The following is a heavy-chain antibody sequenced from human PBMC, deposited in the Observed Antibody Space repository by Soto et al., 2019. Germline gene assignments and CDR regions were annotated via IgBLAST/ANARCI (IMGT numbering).Heavy chain of an antibody. J-gene: IGHJ4*02. CDR1: GFTFSSYA. D-gene: IGHD5-12*01. V-gene: IGHV3-23*01. CDR2: ISGSGGST. Sequence: EVQLLESGGGLVQPGGSLRLSCAASGFTFSSYAMSWVRQAPGKGLEWVSAISGSGGSTYYADSVKGRFTISRDNSKNTLSLQMNSLRAEDTAVSYCAKDRRLVDIVATIDYWGQGTLVTVSS. CDR3: AKDRRLVDIVATIDY.